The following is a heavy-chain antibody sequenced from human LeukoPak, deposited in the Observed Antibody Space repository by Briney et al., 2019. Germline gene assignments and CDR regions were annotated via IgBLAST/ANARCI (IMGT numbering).Heavy chain of an antibody. CDR2: INAGSGAT. CDR3: ARDRLLWLPSSVFYI. Sequence: ASVKVSCKTSGYTFSDYPMHWVRQGPGQRPEWMGWINAGSGATKYSQQFPGRLTITRDAYATTAYMELSSLASEDIAVCYCARDRLLWLPSSVFYIWGQGTMVTVSS. V-gene: IGHV1-3*01. D-gene: IGHD5-18*01. CDR1: GYTFSDYP. J-gene: IGHJ3*02.